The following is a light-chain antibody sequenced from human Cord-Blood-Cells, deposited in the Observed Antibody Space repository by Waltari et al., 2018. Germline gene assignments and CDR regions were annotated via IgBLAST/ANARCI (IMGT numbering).Light chain of an antibody. J-gene: IGKJ2*01. CDR2: AAS. V-gene: IGKV1-8*01. Sequence: AIRMTQSPSSFSASTGDRVTITCRASQGISSYLAWYQQKPGKAPKRLIYAASTLQSGGPSRFSGSGAGTDFTLTISCLQSEDFATYDGQQYNSYPYTFGQGTKLEIK. CDR3: QQYNSYPYT. CDR1: QGISSY.